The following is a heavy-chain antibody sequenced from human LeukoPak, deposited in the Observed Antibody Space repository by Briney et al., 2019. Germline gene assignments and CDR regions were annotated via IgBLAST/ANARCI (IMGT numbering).Heavy chain of an antibody. V-gene: IGHV5-10-1*01. CDR1: GCSFARYW. D-gene: IGHD5-18*01. J-gene: IGHJ4*02. Sequence: GESLKVSCKTSGCSFARYWISWVRQVPGKGLEWMGRIDPDDSYTSYSPSSQGHVTISVDKSTSTAHLQWSSLKASDTAMYYCARHSYGYGGGLADSWGQGTLITVSS. CDR3: ARHSYGYGGGLADS. CDR2: IDPDDSYT.